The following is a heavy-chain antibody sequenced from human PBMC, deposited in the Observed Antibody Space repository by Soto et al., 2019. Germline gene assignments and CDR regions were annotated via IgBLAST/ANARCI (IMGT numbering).Heavy chain of an antibody. Sequence: QTLSLTCAISGDSVSSNSAAWNWIRQSPSRGLEWLGRTYYRSKWYNDYAVSVKSRITINPDTSKNQFSLQLNSVTPEDTAVYYCARTGKLTTGDYYYYYGMDVWGQGTTVTVSS. D-gene: IGHD4-17*01. V-gene: IGHV6-1*01. J-gene: IGHJ6*02. CDR2: TYYRSKWYN. CDR3: ARTGKLTTGDYYYYYGMDV. CDR1: GDSVSSNSAA.